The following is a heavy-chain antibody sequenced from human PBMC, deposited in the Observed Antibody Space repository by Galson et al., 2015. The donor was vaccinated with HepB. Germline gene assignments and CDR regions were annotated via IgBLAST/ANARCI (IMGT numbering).Heavy chain of an antibody. CDR2: ISPSGSMI. CDR1: GVTFNTYE. D-gene: IGHD3-10*01. J-gene: IGHJ3*01. CDR3: SGCAEFVGAFDV. V-gene: IGHV3-48*03. Sequence: SLRFSCAASGVTFNTYEFNWVRQAPGKGLEWLSYISPSGSMIVYADSVKGRFSVSRDNAKNSLYLQLNNLRVEDTAVYYRSGCAEFVGAFDVWGQGVMVTVSS.